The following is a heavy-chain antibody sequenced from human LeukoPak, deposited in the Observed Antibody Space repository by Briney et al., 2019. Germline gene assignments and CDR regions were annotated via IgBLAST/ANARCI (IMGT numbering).Heavy chain of an antibody. V-gene: IGHV1-2*02. CDR3: ARDYGYSSSRYHY. D-gene: IGHD6-13*01. J-gene: IGHJ4*02. CDR2: INPNSGGT. CDR1: GYTFTGYY. Sequence: AASVKVSCKASGYTFTGYYMHWVRQAPGQGLEWMGWINPNSGGTNYAQKFQGRVTMTRDTSISTAYMELSRLRSDDTAVYYCARDYGYSSSRYHYWGQGTLVTVSS.